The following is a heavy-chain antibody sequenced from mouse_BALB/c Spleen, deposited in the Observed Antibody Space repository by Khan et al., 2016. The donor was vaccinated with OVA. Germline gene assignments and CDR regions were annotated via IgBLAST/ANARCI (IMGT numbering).Heavy chain of an antibody. CDR1: GYSITSDYA. J-gene: IGHJ4*01. V-gene: IGHV3-2*02. D-gene: IGHD1-2*01. CDR3: ARGHYYGYGAMDY. Sequence: EVQLQESGPGLVKPSQSLSLTCTVTGYSITSDYAWNWIRQYPGNKLEWMGYISYSGSTSYNPSLKSRISITRDTSKNQFFLQLNSVTTEDTGTXYCARGHYYGYGAMDYWGQGTSVTVSS. CDR2: ISYSGST.